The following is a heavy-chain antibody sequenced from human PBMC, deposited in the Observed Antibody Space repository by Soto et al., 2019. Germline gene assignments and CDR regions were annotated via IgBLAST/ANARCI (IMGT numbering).Heavy chain of an antibody. CDR3: ARRRASDYGGNHHPYYFDR. D-gene: IGHD4-17*01. Sequence: SETLSLTCTVSGASIITDNYFWVWIRQSPRRGLELIGSISYSGRTYDNPSLQSRVTISIDVSKNQFSLKLTSVTTADTAVYYCARRRASDYGGNHHPYYFDRWGQGALVTVSS. CDR1: GASIITDNYF. CDR2: ISYSGRT. V-gene: IGHV4-39*01. J-gene: IGHJ4*02.